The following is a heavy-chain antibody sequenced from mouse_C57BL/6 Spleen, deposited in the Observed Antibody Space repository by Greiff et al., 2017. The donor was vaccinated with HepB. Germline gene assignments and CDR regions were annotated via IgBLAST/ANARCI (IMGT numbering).Heavy chain of an antibody. Sequence: EVQLVESGGGLVKPGGSLKLSCAASGFTFSDYGMHWVRQAPEKGLEWVAYISSGSSTIYYADTVKGRFTISRDNAKNTLFLQMTSLRSEDTAMYYGARDPVVGCMDYWGQGTSVTVSA. CDR2: ISSGSSTI. V-gene: IGHV5-17*01. CDR1: GFTFSDYG. J-gene: IGHJ4*01. D-gene: IGHD1-1*01. CDR3: ARDPVVGCMDY.